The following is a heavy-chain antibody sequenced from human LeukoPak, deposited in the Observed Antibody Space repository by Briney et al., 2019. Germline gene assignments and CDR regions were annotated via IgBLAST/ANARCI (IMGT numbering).Heavy chain of an antibody. Sequence: PSETLSLTCTVSGGSISSYYWSWIRQPPGKGLEWIGYIYYSGSTNYNPSLKSRVTISVDTSKNQFSLKLSSVTAADTAVYYCARQRGGFWYFDLWGRGTLVTVSS. CDR2: IYYSGST. CDR3: ARQRGGFWYFDL. CDR1: GGSISSYY. D-gene: IGHD6-25*01. V-gene: IGHV4-59*08. J-gene: IGHJ2*01.